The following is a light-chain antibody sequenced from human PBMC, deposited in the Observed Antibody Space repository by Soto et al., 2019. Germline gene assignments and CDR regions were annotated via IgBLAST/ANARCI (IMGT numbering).Light chain of an antibody. CDR1: GSDIGANNL. V-gene: IGLV2-23*02. CDR2: EVT. J-gene: IGLJ2*01. Sequence: QSALTQPASVSGSPGQSITISCAGGGSDIGANNLVSWYQQHPGTVPRLLIFEVTKRPTGISSRFSGSKSGNTASLTISGLRAEDEADYHCCSYAGSRTFTFGGGTKLTVL. CDR3: CSYAGSRTFT.